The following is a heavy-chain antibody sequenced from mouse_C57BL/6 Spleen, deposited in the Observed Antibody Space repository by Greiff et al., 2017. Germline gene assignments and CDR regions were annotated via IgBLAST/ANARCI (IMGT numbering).Heavy chain of an antibody. CDR1: GYTFTSYW. J-gene: IGHJ4*01. CDR3: ARAGYEGAMDY. V-gene: IGHV1-69*01. CDR2: IDPSDSYT. D-gene: IGHD2-2*01. Sequence: QVQLQQPGAELVMPGASVKLSCKASGYTFTSYWMHWVKQRPGQGLVWIGEIDPSDSYTNYNQKFKGKSTLTVDKSSSTAYMQFSSLTSEDSAVYYCARAGYEGAMDYWGQGTSVTVSS.